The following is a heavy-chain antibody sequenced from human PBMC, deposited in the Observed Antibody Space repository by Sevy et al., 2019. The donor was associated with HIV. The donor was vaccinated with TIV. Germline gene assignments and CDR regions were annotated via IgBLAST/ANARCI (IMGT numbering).Heavy chain of an antibody. Sequence: ASVKVSCKASGYTFNNYYMHCVRQAPGQGLEWMGIINPTSGSTNYAQKFQGRFTMTRDTSTSTVYMELTSLTSEDTAVYYCARDDVVIPALGYWGQGTLVTVS. CDR2: INPTSGST. CDR3: ARDDVVIPALGY. V-gene: IGHV1-46*02. D-gene: IGHD2-2*01. CDR1: GYTFNNYY. J-gene: IGHJ4*02.